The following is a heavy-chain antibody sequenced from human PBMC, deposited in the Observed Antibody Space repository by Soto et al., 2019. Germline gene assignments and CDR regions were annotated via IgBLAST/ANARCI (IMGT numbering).Heavy chain of an antibody. V-gene: IGHV3-30-3*01. Sequence: GGSLRLSCAASGFTLSSYAMHWVRQAPGKGLEWVAVISYDGSNKYYADSVKGRFTISRDNSKNTLYLQMNSLRAEATAVYYCARDRADRGSYRYYYYGMDGWGQGTTVTVSS. CDR3: ARDRADRGSYRYYYYGMDG. CDR1: GFTLSSYA. CDR2: ISYDGSNK. D-gene: IGHD1-26*01. J-gene: IGHJ6*02.